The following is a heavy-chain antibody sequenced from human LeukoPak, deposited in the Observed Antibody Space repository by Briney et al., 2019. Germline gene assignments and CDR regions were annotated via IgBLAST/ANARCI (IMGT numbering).Heavy chain of an antibody. Sequence: GGSLRLSCAASGFTFSTYWMSWVRQAPGKGLEWVANIKQDGSEKYYVDSVKGRFTISRDNAKNSLYLQMNSLRAEDTAVYYCASQRSGWYEGSSGSYYFDYWGQGTLVTVSS. J-gene: IGHJ4*02. D-gene: IGHD6-19*01. CDR1: GFTFSTYW. CDR2: IKQDGSEK. CDR3: ASQRSGWYEGSSGSYYFDY. V-gene: IGHV3-7*01.